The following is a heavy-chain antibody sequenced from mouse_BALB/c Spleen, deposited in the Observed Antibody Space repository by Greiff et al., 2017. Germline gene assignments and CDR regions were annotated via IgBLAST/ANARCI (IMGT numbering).Heavy chain of an antibody. CDR3: AREGYRYDGYYYAMDY. CDR2: ISYSGST. V-gene: IGHV3-2*02. J-gene: IGHJ4*01. Sequence: VQLQQSGPGLVKPSQSLSLTCTVTGYSITSDYAWNWIRQFPGNKLEWMGYISYSGSTSYNPSLKSRISITRDTSKNQFFLQLNSVTTEDTATYYCAREGYRYDGYYYAMDYWGQGTSVTVSS. CDR1: GYSITSDYA. D-gene: IGHD2-14*01.